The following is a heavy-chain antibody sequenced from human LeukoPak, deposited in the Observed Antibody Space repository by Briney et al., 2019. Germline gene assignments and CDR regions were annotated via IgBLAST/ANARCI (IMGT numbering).Heavy chain of an antibody. CDR3: ARDRPVRQLVFRPDNWFDP. V-gene: IGHV1-46*01. J-gene: IGHJ5*02. CDR2: INPSGGST. D-gene: IGHD6-13*01. Sequence: ASVKVSCKASGYTFTSYYMHWVRQAPGQGLEWMGIINPSGGSTSYAQKFQGRVTMTRDTSISTAYMELSRLRSDDTAVYYCARDRPVRQLVFRPDNWFDPWGQGTLVTVSS. CDR1: GYTFTSYY.